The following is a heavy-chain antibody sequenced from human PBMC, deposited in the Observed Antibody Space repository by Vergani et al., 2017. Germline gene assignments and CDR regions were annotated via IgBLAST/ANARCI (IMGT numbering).Heavy chain of an antibody. V-gene: IGHV1-2*02. J-gene: IGHJ6*03. Sequence: QVQLVQSGAEVKKPGASVKVSCKASGYTFTSYYMHWVRQAPGQGLEWMGWINPNSGGTNYAQKFQGRVTMTRDTSISTAYMELSRLRSDDTAVYYCARESGEYSGYVKTYYYYYYMDVWGKGTTVTVSS. CDR2: INPNSGGT. CDR1: GYTFTSYY. CDR3: ARESGEYSGYVKTYYYYYYMDV. D-gene: IGHD5-12*01.